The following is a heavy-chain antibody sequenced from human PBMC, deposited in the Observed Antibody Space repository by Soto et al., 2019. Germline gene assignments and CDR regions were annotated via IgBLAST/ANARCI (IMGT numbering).Heavy chain of an antibody. J-gene: IGHJ5*02. CDR1: GGSFSGYY. CDR2: INHSGST. D-gene: IGHD3-3*01. Sequence: SETLSLTCAVYGGSFSGYYWSWIRQPPGKRLEWIGEINHSGSTNYIPSLKSRLKISVDRSKNQFSLKLSSVTAADTAVYYCAREYFDVLSGDYPLKWFDPWGQGTLVTVSS. CDR3: AREYFDVLSGDYPLKWFDP. V-gene: IGHV4-34*01.